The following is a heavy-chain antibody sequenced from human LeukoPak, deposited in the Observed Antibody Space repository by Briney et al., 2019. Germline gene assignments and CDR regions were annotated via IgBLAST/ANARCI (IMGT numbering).Heavy chain of an antibody. CDR1: GYTFTSYY. D-gene: IGHD3-10*01. Sequence: ASVKVSCKASGYTFTSYYMHWVRQAPGQGLEWMGIINPSGGSTSYAQKFQGRATMTRDTSTSTVYMELSSLRSEDTAVYYCASNPPDTYYYPFYWGQGTLVTVSS. J-gene: IGHJ4*02. V-gene: IGHV1-46*01. CDR3: ASNPPDTYYYPFY. CDR2: INPSGGST.